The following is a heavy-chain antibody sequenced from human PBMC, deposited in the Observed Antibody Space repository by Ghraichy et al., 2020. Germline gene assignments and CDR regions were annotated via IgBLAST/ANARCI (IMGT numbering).Heavy chain of an antibody. D-gene: IGHD3-9*01. J-gene: IGHJ5*01. CDR1: GFTFNTHG. CDR2: IWFDGSDK. Sequence: GESLNISCAASGFTFNTHGMHWVRQAPGKGLEWVAVIWFDGSDKYYSDSVKGRFSISRDNSRNTLYLQMDSLRVEDTAVYYCGRGADMLTGYPPDLAWFDSWGQGTLVSVSS. CDR3: GRGADMLTGYPPDLAWFDS. V-gene: IGHV3-33*01.